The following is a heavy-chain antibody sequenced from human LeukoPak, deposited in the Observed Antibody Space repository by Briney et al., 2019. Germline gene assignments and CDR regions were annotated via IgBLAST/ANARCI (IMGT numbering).Heavy chain of an antibody. CDR2: IYYSGST. CDR3: ASASIRGWFDP. CDR1: GGSISSGDYY. D-gene: IGHD2-2*01. Sequence: SETLSLTCTVSGGSISSGDYYWSWIRQPPGKGLEWIGYIYYSGSTYYNPSLKSRVTISVDTSKNQFSLKLSSVTAADTAVYCCASASIRGWFDPWGQGTLVTVSS. J-gene: IGHJ5*02. V-gene: IGHV4-30-4*01.